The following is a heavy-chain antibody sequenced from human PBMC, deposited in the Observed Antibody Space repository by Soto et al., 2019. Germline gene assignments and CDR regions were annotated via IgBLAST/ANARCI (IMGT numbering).Heavy chain of an antibody. CDR3: ARLEGLATISYYFDF. CDR2: IYYRGNA. D-gene: IGHD5-12*01. Sequence: QLQLQESGPGLVKPSETLSLTCSVSDDSINSDKYYWGWIRQPPGKGLEWIGSIYYRGNAYSNPSLQARVTLSLDKSKSQFSLKLNSGTAADSAVYFCARLEGLATISYYFDFWGPGALVTVSS. J-gene: IGHJ4*02. CDR1: DDSINSDKYY. V-gene: IGHV4-39*01.